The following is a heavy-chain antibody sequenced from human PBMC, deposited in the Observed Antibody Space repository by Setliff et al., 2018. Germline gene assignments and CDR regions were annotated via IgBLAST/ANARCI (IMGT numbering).Heavy chain of an antibody. J-gene: IGHJ4*02. CDR3: AHIMGRVWDY. V-gene: IGHV2-5*02. CDR1: GFSLTTPSVG. Sequence: CGPTLVNPTQTLTLTCSFSGFSLTTPSVGVGWVRQPPGKALEWLALISWDDDDRYSPSLKNRVTLTKDTSKNQVVLTMSNVDPVDTATYYCAHIMGRVWDYWGPGTLVTVSS. CDR2: ISWDDDD. D-gene: IGHD3-10*01.